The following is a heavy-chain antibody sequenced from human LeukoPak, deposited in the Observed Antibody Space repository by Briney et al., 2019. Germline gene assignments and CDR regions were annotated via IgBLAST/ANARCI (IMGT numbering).Heavy chain of an antibody. Sequence: PSETLSLTCTVSGGSISSYYWSWIRQPPGKGLEWIGYIHYSGSTNYNPSLKSRVTISVDTSKNQFSLKLSSVTAADTAVYYCAKSRSGTAWYFDLSGRGTLVTVSS. D-gene: IGHD3-10*01. CDR3: AKSRSGTAWYFDL. V-gene: IGHV4-59*01. J-gene: IGHJ2*01. CDR1: GGSISSYY. CDR2: IHYSGST.